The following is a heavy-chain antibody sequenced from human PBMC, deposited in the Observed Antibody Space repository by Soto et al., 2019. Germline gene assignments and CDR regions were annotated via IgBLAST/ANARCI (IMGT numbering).Heavy chain of an antibody. D-gene: IGHD3-22*01. V-gene: IGHV3-53*01. CDR1: GFTVSRSY. CDR3: ASDTYYYDSSGQPY. J-gene: IGHJ4*02. Sequence: EVQLVESGGGLIQPGGSLRVSCAASGFTVSRSYMSWVRQAPGKGLEWVSVIYSGGSTNYADSVKGRFTISGDNSKNTLYLQMNSLRVEDTAVYYCASDTYYYDSSGQPYWGQGTRVTVSS. CDR2: IYSGGST.